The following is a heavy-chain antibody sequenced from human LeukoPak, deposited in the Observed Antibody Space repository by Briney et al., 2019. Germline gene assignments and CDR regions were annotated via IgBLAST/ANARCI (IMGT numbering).Heavy chain of an antibody. D-gene: IGHD6-13*01. J-gene: IGHJ3*02. CDR1: RGSISSGRYY. CDR3: ARGGTYSSSWYPGAFDI. V-gene: IGHV4-61*02. Sequence: SETLSLTCTVSRGSISSGRYYWNWIRQPAGEGLEWSGRIYSSGSTNYNPSLKSRVTISVDTSKNQFSLKLTSVTAADTAVYYCARGGTYSSSWYPGAFDIWGQGTMVTVSS. CDR2: IYSSGST.